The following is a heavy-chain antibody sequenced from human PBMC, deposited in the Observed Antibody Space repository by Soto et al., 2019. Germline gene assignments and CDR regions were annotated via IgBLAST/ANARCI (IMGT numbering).Heavy chain of an antibody. CDR1: GGTFSSYA. CDR3: ARDGDGYNNFDY. J-gene: IGHJ4*02. CDR2: IIPIFGTA. D-gene: IGHD5-12*01. V-gene: IGHV1-69*13. Sequence: GDSVKVSCKASGGTFSSYAISWVRQAPGQGLEWMGGIIPIFGTANYAQKFQGRVTVTADESTSTAYMELSSLRSEDTAVYYCARDGDGYNNFDYWRQGTLVTVSS.